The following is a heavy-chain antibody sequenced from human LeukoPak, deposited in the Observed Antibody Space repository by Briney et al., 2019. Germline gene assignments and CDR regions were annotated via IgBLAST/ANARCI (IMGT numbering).Heavy chain of an antibody. CDR3: ARGGSSWYDY. CDR2: INTNTGNP. CDR1: EYTFTRYA. V-gene: IGHV7-4-1*02. D-gene: IGHD6-13*01. Sequence: ASVKVSCKASEYTFTRYAMNWVRQAPGQGREWMGWINTNTGNPTYARGFTGRFVFSLDTSVNTAYLEISSLKGEDSAVYYCARGGSSWYDYWGQGTLVTVSS. J-gene: IGHJ4*02.